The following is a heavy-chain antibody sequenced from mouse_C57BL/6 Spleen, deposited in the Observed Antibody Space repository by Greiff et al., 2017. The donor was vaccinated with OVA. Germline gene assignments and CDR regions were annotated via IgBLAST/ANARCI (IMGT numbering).Heavy chain of an antibody. CDR1: GYAFTNYL. Sequence: VQRVESGAELVRPGTSVKVSCKASGYAFTNYLIEWVKQRPGQGLEWIGVINPGSGGTNYNEKFKGKATLTADKSSSTDYMQLSSLTSEDSAVYFGARRTTVVAPYAMDYWGQGTSVTVSS. D-gene: IGHD1-1*01. CDR3: ARRTTVVAPYAMDY. V-gene: IGHV1-54*01. J-gene: IGHJ4*01. CDR2: INPGSGGT.